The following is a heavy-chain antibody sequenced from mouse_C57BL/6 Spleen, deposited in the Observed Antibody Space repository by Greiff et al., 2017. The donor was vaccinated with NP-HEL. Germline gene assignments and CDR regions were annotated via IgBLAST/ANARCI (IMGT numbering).Heavy chain of an antibody. Sequence: EVQRVESGGDLVKPGGSLKLSCAASGFTFSSYGMSWVRQTPDKRLEWVATISSGGSYTYYPDSVKGRFTISRDNAKNTLYLQMSSLKSEDTAMYSCARDYGSSYGYFDVWGTGTTVTVSS. V-gene: IGHV5-6*01. D-gene: IGHD1-1*01. J-gene: IGHJ1*03. CDR3: ARDYGSSYGYFDV. CDR1: GFTFSSYG. CDR2: ISSGGSYT.